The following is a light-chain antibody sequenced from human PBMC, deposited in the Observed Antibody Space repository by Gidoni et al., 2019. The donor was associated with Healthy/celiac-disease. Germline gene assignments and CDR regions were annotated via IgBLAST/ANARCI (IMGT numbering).Light chain of an antibody. J-gene: IGKJ5*01. CDR2: AAS. Sequence: DIQMTQSPSSLSASVGDRVTITCRASQSIHSYLNWYQQKPGKAPKLLIYAASSLQSGVPSRFSGSGSGTDFTLTISSLQPEDFATYYCQQSYSTPRTFGQGTRLEIK. V-gene: IGKV1-39*01. CDR1: QSIHSY. CDR3: QQSYSTPRT.